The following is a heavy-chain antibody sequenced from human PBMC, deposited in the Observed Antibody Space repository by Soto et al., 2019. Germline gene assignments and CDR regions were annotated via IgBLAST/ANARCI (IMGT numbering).Heavy chain of an antibody. J-gene: IGHJ3*02. V-gene: IGHV2-5*01. CDR3: AHSRYQLPQGAFDI. Sequence: SGPTLVNPTQTLTLTCTFSGFSLSTSGVGVGWIRQPPGKALEWLALIYWNDDKRYSPSLKSRLTITKVTSKNQVVLTMTNMDPVDTATYYCAHSRYQLPQGAFDIWGQGTMVTVSS. CDR2: IYWNDDK. CDR1: GFSLSTSGVG. D-gene: IGHD2-2*01.